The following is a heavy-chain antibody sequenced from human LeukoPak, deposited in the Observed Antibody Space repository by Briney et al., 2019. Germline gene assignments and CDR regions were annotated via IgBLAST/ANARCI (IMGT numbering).Heavy chain of an antibody. D-gene: IGHD6-6*01. CDR2: IGPTGNT. J-gene: IGHJ3*02. CDR3: ARDVHPHGEYSSSSGDAFDI. Sequence: AASVKVSCKASGYTFTAYYMHWVRQAPGQGLEWIGCIGPTGNTVYVQKFQGRVTVTRDTSINTVYMEVNSLRSDDTAVYSCARDVHPHGEYSSSSGDAFDIWGQGTMVTVSS. CDR1: GYTFTAYY. V-gene: IGHV1-2*02.